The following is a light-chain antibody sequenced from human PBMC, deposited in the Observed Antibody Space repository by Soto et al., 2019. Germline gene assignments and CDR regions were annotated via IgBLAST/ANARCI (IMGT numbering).Light chain of an antibody. CDR3: QQYNGYSWT. V-gene: IGKV1-5*01. CDR1: QSMSKG. CDR2: DVS. Sequence: DRVTITCRASQSMSKGLAWYQQKPGKAPKLLIYDVSILESGVPARFSGSGSGTDFTLTISSLQPEDFAMYYCQQYNGYSWTFGQGTKIEVK. J-gene: IGKJ1*01.